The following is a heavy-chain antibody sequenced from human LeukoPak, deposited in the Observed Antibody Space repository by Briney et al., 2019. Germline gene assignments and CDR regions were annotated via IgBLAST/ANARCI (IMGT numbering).Heavy chain of an antibody. Sequence: GASVKVSCKASGYTFTGYYMHWVRQAPGQGLEWMGWINPNSGGTNYAQKFQGRVTMTRDTSISTAYMELSRLRSDDTAVYYCARDWDYYDSSGYYSDAFDIWGQGTMVTVSS. D-gene: IGHD3-22*01. V-gene: IGHV1-2*02. J-gene: IGHJ3*02. CDR3: ARDWDYYDSSGYYSDAFDI. CDR2: INPNSGGT. CDR1: GYTFTGYY.